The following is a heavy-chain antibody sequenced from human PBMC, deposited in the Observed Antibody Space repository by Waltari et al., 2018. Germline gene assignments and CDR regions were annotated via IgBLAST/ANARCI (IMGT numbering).Heavy chain of an antibody. CDR2: IYFSGNT. CDR1: GGSFNDHY. CDR3: ARLSSSGLDY. V-gene: IGHV4-59*08. Sequence: QVQLQESGPGLVKPSETLSVTCTVSGGSFNDHYWNWIRQPPGKGLEWIGYIYFSGNTNYNPSLKSRVTISLDTSKNQFSLRLSSVTAADTAMYYCARLSSSGLDYWSQGTLVTVSS. J-gene: IGHJ4*02. D-gene: IGHD6-6*01.